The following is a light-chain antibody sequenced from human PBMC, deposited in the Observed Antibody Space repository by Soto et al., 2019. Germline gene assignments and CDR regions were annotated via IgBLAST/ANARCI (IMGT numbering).Light chain of an antibody. V-gene: IGKV3-15*01. CDR3: QQYDNWPQLT. CDR2: GAS. CDR1: QSVGTN. Sequence: EIVMTQSPATLSLSPGESATLSCRASQSVGTNLAWYQQKPGQAPGLLISGASTRATGIPARFSGSGSGTELTLTISSLQSEDFAIYYCQQYDNWPQLTFGGGTKLEIK. J-gene: IGKJ4*01.